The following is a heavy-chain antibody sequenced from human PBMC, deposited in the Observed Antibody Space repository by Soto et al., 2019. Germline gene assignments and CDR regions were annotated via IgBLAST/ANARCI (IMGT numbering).Heavy chain of an antibody. CDR2: ISSSGTTK. V-gene: IGHV3-11*01. J-gene: IGHJ5*02. CDR3: AREGEYWFDP. CDR1: GFNFSDHY. Sequence: PGGSLRLSCVASGFNFSDHYMTWIRQAPGKGLKWVSSISSSGTTKEYADSVKGRFTISRDNAKNSLSLQMNSLRAEDTAVYYCAREGEYWFDPWGQGTLVTVSS. D-gene: IGHD3-16*01.